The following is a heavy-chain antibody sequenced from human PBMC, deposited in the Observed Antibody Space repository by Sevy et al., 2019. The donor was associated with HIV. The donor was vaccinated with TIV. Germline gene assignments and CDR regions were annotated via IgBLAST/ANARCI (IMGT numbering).Heavy chain of an antibody. Sequence: GGSLRLSCVTSGFSFSSYSMNWVRQAPGKGLEWVSYISSSSGTIRYEDSVKGRITISRENAKNSLFLQMNSLRAEDTAVYYCARDDDWAFDYWGQGALVTVSS. CDR2: ISSSSGTI. CDR1: GFSFSSYS. CDR3: ARDDDWAFDY. J-gene: IGHJ4*02. V-gene: IGHV3-48*01. D-gene: IGHD3-9*01.